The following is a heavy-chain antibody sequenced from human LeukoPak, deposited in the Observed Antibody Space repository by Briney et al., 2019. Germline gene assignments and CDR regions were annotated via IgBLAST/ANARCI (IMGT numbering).Heavy chain of an antibody. J-gene: IGHJ6*02. Sequence: SETLSLTCTVSGGSISSYYWSWIRQPPGKGLEWIGYIYYSGSTNYNPSLKSRVTISVDTSKNQFSLKLSSVTAADTAVYYCARANPPIVGALYYYYGMDVWGQGTTVTVSS. D-gene: IGHD1-26*01. V-gene: IGHV4-59*01. CDR1: GGSISSYY. CDR2: IYYSGST. CDR3: ARANPPIVGALYYYYGMDV.